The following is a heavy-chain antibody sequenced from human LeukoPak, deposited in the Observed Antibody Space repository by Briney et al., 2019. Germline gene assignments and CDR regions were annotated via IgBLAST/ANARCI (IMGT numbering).Heavy chain of an antibody. CDR1: GVSISSDY. CDR3: ARETYDSSGHYYDY. CDR2: MYYSGST. D-gene: IGHD3-22*01. Sequence: MASETLSLTCTVSGVSISSDYWSWIRQPPGKGLEWIGYMYYSGSTNYNPSLKSRVTISVDTSKNQFSPKLSSVTAADTAVYYCARETYDSSGHYYDYWGQGTLVTVSS. V-gene: IGHV4-59*01. J-gene: IGHJ4*02.